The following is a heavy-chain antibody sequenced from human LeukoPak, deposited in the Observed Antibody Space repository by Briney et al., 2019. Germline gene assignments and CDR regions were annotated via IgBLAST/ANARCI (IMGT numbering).Heavy chain of an antibody. V-gene: IGHV1-2*02. J-gene: IGHJ6*02. CDR3: ARDIGSAYRNGLYYCFGMDV. CDR2: INPNSGDT. CDR1: GYTFTVYY. D-gene: IGHD5-18*01. Sequence: ASVKVSCKASGYTFTVYYMHWVRQAPGQGLEWMGWINPNSGDTNYAQKFQGRVTMTRDTSISTAYVELSRLRSDDTAVYYCARDIGSAYRNGLYYCFGMDVWGQGTTVTVSS.